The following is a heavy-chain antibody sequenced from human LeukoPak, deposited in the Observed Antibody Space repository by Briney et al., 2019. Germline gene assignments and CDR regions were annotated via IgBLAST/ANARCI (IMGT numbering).Heavy chain of an antibody. D-gene: IGHD5-18*01. CDR3: AREATTTDTAIDY. Sequence: GGSLRLSCAASGFTVSSNYMSWVRQAPGKGLEWVSVIYSVGSTYHADSVKGRFTISRDNAKNSLYLQMNSLRAEDTAVYYCAREATTTDTAIDYWGQGTLVTVSS. CDR1: GFTVSSNY. V-gene: IGHV3-53*01. CDR2: IYSVGST. J-gene: IGHJ4*02.